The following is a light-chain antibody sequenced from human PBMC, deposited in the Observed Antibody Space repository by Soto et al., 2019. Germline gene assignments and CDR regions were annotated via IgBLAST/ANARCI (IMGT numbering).Light chain of an antibody. Sequence: IQMTQSPSSLSASVGDRVTITCRASQGIGNALGWYQQRPGTAPKRLIYAAYNLENGVPSRFSGGGSGTDFTLTINSLQPEDVANYYCLQHNTYPWTFGQGTKVEVK. CDR2: AAY. CDR1: QGIGNA. CDR3: LQHNTYPWT. J-gene: IGKJ1*01. V-gene: IGKV1-17*01.